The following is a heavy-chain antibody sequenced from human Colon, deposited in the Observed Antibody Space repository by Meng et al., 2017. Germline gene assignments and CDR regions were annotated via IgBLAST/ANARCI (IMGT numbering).Heavy chain of an antibody. V-gene: IGHV3-33*01. J-gene: IGHJ4*02. Sequence: GGSLRLSCAASGFTFSSYGFHWVRQAPGKGLEWVAFIWFDGSNTSYTDSVKGRFTISRDNSKNTLYLHMNSLRAEDTAVYYCARDPTDYIWENYRYGFDSWGQGTLVTVSS. CDR2: IWFDGSNT. CDR1: GFTFSSYG. CDR3: ARDPTDYIWENYRYGFDS. D-gene: IGHD3-16*02.